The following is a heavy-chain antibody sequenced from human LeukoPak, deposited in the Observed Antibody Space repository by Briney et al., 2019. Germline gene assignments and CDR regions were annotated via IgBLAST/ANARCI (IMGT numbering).Heavy chain of an antibody. V-gene: IGHV3-74*01. D-gene: IGHD6-6*01. CDR1: GFTFSSYW. Sequence: GGSLRLSCAASGFTFSSYWTHWVRQAPGKGLVWVSRINTDGSSTSYADSVKGRFTISRDNAKNTLYLQMNSLRAEDTAVYSCARGTSIEYSSSPVGDWGQGTLVTVSS. CDR3: ARGTSIEYSSSPVGD. CDR2: INTDGSST. J-gene: IGHJ4*02.